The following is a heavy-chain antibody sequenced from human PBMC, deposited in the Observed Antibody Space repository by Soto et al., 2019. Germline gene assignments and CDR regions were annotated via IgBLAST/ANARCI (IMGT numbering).Heavy chain of an antibody. Sequence: QVQLVQSESEVKKPGSSVKVSCKVSGGTFKNYAISWVRQAPGQGLQWVGGILPVFDELHYAPKLQGRVTITADEVTSTAPLELASLTSENTAVYFCARASDTSGYHYWGQGTLVTVSS. CDR3: ARASDTSGYHY. CDR1: GGTFKNYA. J-gene: IGHJ4*02. CDR2: ILPVFDEL. D-gene: IGHD3-22*01. V-gene: IGHV1-69*01.